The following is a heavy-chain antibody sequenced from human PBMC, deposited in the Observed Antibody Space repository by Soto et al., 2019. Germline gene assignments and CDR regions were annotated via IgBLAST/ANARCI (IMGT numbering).Heavy chain of an antibody. V-gene: IGHV1-18*01. J-gene: IGHJ6*02. CDR1: GYTFTSYG. Sequence: ASVKVSCKASGYTFTSYGISWVRQAPRQGLEWMGWISAYNGNTNYAQKLQGRVTMTTDTSTSTAYMELRSLRSDDTAVYYCAIDRSYYGDYSYYYYYGMDVWGQGTTVTVSS. CDR3: AIDRSYYGDYSYYYYYGMDV. CDR2: ISAYNGNT. D-gene: IGHD4-17*01.